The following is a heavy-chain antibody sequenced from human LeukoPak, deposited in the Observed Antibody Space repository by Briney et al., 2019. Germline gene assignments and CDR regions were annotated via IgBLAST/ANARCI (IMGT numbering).Heavy chain of an antibody. J-gene: IGHJ2*01. CDR1: GFPFSSYG. CDR3: ARRIATREPRPYWYFDL. Sequence: PGGSLRLSCAASGFPFSSYGMNWVRQSPRKGLEWVSSISSSSSYIYYADSVKGRFTISRDNAKNSLYLQMNSLRAEDTAVYYCARRIATREPRPYWYFDLWGRGTLVTVSS. V-gene: IGHV3-21*01. D-gene: IGHD5-24*01. CDR2: ISSSSSYI.